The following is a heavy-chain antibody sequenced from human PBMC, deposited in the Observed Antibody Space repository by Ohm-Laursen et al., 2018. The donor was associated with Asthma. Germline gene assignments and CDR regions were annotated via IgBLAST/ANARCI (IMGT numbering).Heavy chain of an antibody. D-gene: IGHD6-13*01. CDR3: AKEIRILAGIAAAGTSY. Sequence: RSLRLSCAASGFTFSSYAMHWVRQAPGKGLEWVAVISYDGSNKYYADSVKGRFTISRDNSKNTLYLQMNSLRAEDTAVYYCAKEIRILAGIAAAGTSYWGQGTLVTVSS. CDR1: GFTFSSYA. CDR2: ISYDGSNK. J-gene: IGHJ4*02. V-gene: IGHV3-30-3*01.